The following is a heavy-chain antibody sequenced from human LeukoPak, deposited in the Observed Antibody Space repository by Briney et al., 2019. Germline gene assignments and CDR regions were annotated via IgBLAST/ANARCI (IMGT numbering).Heavy chain of an antibody. J-gene: IGHJ4*02. D-gene: IGHD2/OR15-2a*01. CDR2: IYYTGNT. CDR3: AKRDREVLGTKDGDY. V-gene: IGHV4-39*01. CDR1: VHSISRSHYN. Sequence: SETLSLTCTVSVHSISRSHYNWRWVRQPPGKGLEWIGSIYYTGNTYYNPSLKSRVTISVETSKNQLSLKVSTVTAADTAIYYCAKRDREVLGTKDGDYWGQGTPVTVSS.